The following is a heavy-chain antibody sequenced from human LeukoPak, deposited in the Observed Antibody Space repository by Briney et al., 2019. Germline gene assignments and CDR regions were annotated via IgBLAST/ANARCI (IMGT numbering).Heavy chain of an antibody. CDR3: ARAPIASAVIDY. CDR2: IRYDGSNK. J-gene: IGHJ4*02. CDR1: GFTFSSYG. Sequence: GGSLRLSCAASGFTFSSYGMHWVRQAPGKGLEWVAFIRYDGSNKYYADSVKGRFTISRDNSKNTLYLQMNSLRAEDTAVYYCARAPIASAVIDYWGQGTLVTVSS. D-gene: IGHD6-13*01. V-gene: IGHV3-30*02.